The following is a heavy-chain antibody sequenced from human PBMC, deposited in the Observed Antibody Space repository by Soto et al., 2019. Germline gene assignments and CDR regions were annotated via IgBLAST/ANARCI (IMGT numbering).Heavy chain of an antibody. CDR3: AKARHSTSWYGLEADF. CDR2: ISYGGDNK. Sequence: QVQLVESGGGVVQPGRSLRLSCAASGFIFSDYAMHWVRQAPGKGLEWVAVISYGGDNKYYADSARGRFAISRDNLKNTLDLQMNSLNPEDTAVYHCAKARHSTSWYGLEADFWGQGTLVTVSS. J-gene: IGHJ4*02. D-gene: IGHD6-13*01. CDR1: GFIFSDYA. V-gene: IGHV3-30*09.